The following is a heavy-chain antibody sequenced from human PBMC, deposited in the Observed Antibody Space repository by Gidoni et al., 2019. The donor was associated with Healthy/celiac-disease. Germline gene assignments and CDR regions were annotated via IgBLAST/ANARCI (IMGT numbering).Heavy chain of an antibody. J-gene: IGHJ3*02. V-gene: IGHV3-9*01. CDR3: AKAILTLPLGDAFDI. CDR2: ISWNSGSI. CDR1: GFPFADSA. D-gene: IGHD3-9*01. Sequence: EVPLLESGGGLVQPGRSLSLSCAASGFPFADSAMHWVRQTPGKGLEWVSGISWNSGSIGYADSVKGRFTISRDNAKNSLYLQMNSLRAEDTALYYCAKAILTLPLGDAFDIWGQGTMVTVSS.